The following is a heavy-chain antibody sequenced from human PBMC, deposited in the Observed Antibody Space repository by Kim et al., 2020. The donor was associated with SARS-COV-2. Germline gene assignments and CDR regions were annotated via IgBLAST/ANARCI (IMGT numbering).Heavy chain of an antibody. Sequence: QGRVTMTRDTSTNTVYMELSSLRYEDTAVYCCARASWGLATVAYFDYWGQGTLVTVSS. J-gene: IGHJ4*02. V-gene: IGHV1-46*01. D-gene: IGHD4-17*01. CDR3: ARASWGLATVAYFDY.